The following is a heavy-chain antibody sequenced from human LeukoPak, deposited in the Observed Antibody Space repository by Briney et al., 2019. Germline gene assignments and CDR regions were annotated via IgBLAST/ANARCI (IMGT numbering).Heavy chain of an antibody. CDR2: IYYSGST. CDR1: GGSISSSSYY. CDR3: ASGVLRFLEWSSDFDY. J-gene: IGHJ4*02. V-gene: IGHV4-39*07. Sequence: SETLSLTCTVSGGSISSSSYYWGWIRQPPGKGLEWLGGIYYSGSTYYNPSLKSRVTISVDTSKNQFSLKLSSVTAADTAVYYCASGVLRFLEWSSDFDYWGQGTLVTVSS. D-gene: IGHD3-3*01.